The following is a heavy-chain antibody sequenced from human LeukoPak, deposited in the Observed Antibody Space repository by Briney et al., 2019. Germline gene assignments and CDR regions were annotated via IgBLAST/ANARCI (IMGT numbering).Heavy chain of an antibody. CDR1: GFGFSYYD. CDR2: ISGTDDST. Sequence: GGSLRLSCVASGFGFSYYDMNWVRQTPGKGLEWVSTISGTDDSTYYADSVKGRFTISRDNSKNTLYLQMNSLRAEDTAVYYCATALYCSSTNCYLDYWGQGALVTVSS. J-gene: IGHJ4*02. V-gene: IGHV3-23*01. D-gene: IGHD2-2*01. CDR3: ATALYCSSTNCYLDY.